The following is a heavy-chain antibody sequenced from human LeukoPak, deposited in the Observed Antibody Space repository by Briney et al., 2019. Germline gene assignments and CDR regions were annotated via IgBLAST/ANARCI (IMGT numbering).Heavy chain of an antibody. CDR2: ISGSGGNT. J-gene: IGHJ4*02. Sequence: GGSLRLSCAASGYTFSNYAMSWVRQAPGKGLEWVSAISGSGGNTYYADSVEGRFTISRDNSKNTLYLQMDRMRVEDSAVYYCVRDGDIVVVITFDYWGQGNLVTVSS. CDR3: VRDGDIVVVITFDY. D-gene: IGHD3-22*01. V-gene: IGHV3-23*01. CDR1: GYTFSNYA.